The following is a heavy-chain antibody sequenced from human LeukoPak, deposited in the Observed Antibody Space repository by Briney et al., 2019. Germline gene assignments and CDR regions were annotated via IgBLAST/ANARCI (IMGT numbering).Heavy chain of an antibody. CDR2: ISAYSGNT. CDR3: TRGTETDSSGSNGSFSSHY. D-gene: IGHD3-22*01. J-gene: IGHJ4*02. Sequence: ASVKVSCKASGYTFGSYGVSWVRQAPGQGLEWMGWISAYSGNTNYAQNLRGRVTMTTDTSTSTAYMELRSLTSDDTAVYYCTRGTETDSSGSNGSFSSHYWGQGTLVTVSS. CDR1: GYTFGSYG. V-gene: IGHV1-18*01.